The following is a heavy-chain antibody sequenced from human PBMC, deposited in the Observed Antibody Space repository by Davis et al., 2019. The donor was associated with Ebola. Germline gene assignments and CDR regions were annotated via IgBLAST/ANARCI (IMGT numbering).Heavy chain of an antibody. Sequence: GESLKISCAASGFSFTNYAMHWVRQAPGKGLEWVAAISYHGRDKFYADSVKGRFTVSRDTSKNTLYLQMISLRGEDTAVYYCTRAPHGMDVWGQGTTVTVSS. CDR3: TRAPHGMDV. V-gene: IGHV3-30*04. CDR1: GFSFTNYA. J-gene: IGHJ6*02. CDR2: ISYHGRDK.